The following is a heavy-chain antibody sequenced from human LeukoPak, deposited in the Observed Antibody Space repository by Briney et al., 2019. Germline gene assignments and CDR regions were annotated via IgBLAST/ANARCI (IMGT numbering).Heavy chain of an antibody. CDR3: ARARSPSSGYLLRDHNWFDP. J-gene: IGHJ5*02. CDR2: IIPIFGTA. D-gene: IGHD3-22*01. CDR1: GGTFSSYA. Sequence: SVKVSCKASGGTFSSYAISWVRQAPGQGLEWMGGIIPIFGTANYAQKFQGRVTITTDESTSTAYMELSSLRSEDTAVYYCARARSPSSGYLLRDHNWFDPWGQGTLVTVSS. V-gene: IGHV1-69*05.